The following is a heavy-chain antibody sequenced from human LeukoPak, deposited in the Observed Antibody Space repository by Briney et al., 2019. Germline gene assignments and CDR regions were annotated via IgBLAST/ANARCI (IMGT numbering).Heavy chain of an antibody. V-gene: IGHV3-30*04. CDR3: ARNDYGDYYFDY. CDR2: ISKDGSNE. D-gene: IGHD4-17*01. J-gene: IGHJ4*02. Sequence: GGSLRLSCAASGFIFRNYAVHWVRQAPGKGLEWVAIISKDGSNEYYVDSVKGRFTISRDNFKNTLYLQMSGLRVEDTAIYYCARNDYGDYYFDYWGQGALVTVSS. CDR1: GFIFRNYA.